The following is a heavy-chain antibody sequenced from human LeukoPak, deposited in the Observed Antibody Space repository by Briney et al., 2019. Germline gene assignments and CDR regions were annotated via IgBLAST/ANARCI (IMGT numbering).Heavy chain of an antibody. Sequence: SETLSLTCAVYGGSFSGYYWSWIRQPPGKGLEWIGEINHSGSTSYNPSLKSRVTISVDTSKNQFSLKLSSVTAADTAVYYCARVQRKRGIVGPTLYYMDVWGKGTTVTVSS. CDR3: ARVQRKRGIVGPTLYYMDV. D-gene: IGHD1-26*01. CDR2: INHSGST. V-gene: IGHV4-34*01. CDR1: GGSFSGYY. J-gene: IGHJ6*03.